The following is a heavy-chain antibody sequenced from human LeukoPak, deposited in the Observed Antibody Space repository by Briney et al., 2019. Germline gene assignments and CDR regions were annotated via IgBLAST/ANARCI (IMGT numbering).Heavy chain of an antibody. CDR3: AKPQDIVVVPAALDY. V-gene: IGHV3-23*01. CDR2: ISGSGGST. Sequence: PGGSLRLSCAASGFTFSSYSMNWVRQAPGKGLEWVSAISGSGGSTYYADSVKGRFTISRDNSKNTLYLQMNSLRAEDTAVYYCAKPQDIVVVPAALDYWGQGTLVTVSS. J-gene: IGHJ4*02. D-gene: IGHD2-2*01. CDR1: GFTFSSYS.